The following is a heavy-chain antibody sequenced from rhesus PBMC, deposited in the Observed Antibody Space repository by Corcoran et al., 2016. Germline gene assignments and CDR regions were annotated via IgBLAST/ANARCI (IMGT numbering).Heavy chain of an antibody. Sequence: QVQLQESGPGLVKPSETLSLTCAVSGGSISSTYWSWIRQPPRKGLEWIGCIYGSSGSTSYNPSLTSRVTISTDTSKNQFSLKLSSVTAADTAVYYCAREPYSSWSYGLDSWGQGVVVTVSS. CDR1: GGSISSTY. CDR3: AREPYSSWSYGLDS. V-gene: IGHV4-147*01. CDR2: IYGSSGST. D-gene: IGHD6-13*01. J-gene: IGHJ6*01.